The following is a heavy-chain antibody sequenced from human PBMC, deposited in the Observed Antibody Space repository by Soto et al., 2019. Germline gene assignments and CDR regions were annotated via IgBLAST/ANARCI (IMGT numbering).Heavy chain of an antibody. CDR1: GFTFSSYG. J-gene: IGHJ4*02. CDR3: AKMIAVAGGFDY. V-gene: IGHV3-30*18. D-gene: IGHD6-19*01. Sequence: QVQLVESGGGVVQPGRSLRLSCAASGFTFSSYGMHWVRQAPDKGLEWVAVISYDGSNKYYADSVKGRFTISRDNSKNTLYLQMNSLRAEDTAVYYCAKMIAVAGGFDYWGQGTLVTVSS. CDR2: ISYDGSNK.